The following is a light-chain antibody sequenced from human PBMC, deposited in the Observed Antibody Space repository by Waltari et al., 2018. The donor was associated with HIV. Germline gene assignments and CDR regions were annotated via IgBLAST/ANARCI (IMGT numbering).Light chain of an antibody. V-gene: IGKV3-11*01. CDR1: QSVSTF. J-gene: IGKJ4*01. Sequence: ENVLTQSPATLSLSPGERATLSCRASQSVSTFLAWYQHKPGQAPRLLIFDATYRATDIPARFSGSGSGTDLTLTISSLAPEDSAIYYCQQRTHWPLTLGGGTRVEIK. CDR3: QQRTHWPLT. CDR2: DAT.